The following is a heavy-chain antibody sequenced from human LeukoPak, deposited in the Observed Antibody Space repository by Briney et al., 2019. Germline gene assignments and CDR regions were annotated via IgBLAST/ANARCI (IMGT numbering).Heavy chain of an antibody. CDR2: ISGSGGST. CDR1: XXTFSSYA. CDR3: AKDFLWFGELFPLFDY. D-gene: IGHD3-10*01. V-gene: IGHV3-23*01. J-gene: IGHJ4*02. Sequence: GGSXXXXXXXXXXTFSSYAMSWVRQAPGKGLEWVSAISGSGGSTYYADSVKGRFTISRDNSKNTLYLQMNSLRAEDTAVYYCAKDFLWFGELFPLFDYWGQGTLVTVSS.